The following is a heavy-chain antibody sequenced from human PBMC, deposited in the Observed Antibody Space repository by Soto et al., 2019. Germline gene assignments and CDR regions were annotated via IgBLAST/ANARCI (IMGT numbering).Heavy chain of an antibody. D-gene: IGHD3-22*01. J-gene: IGHJ4*02. CDR3: VRVDDYYDSSGHYFTFFNY. CDR1: GYIFTSYG. Sequence: QVQLVQSGPEVKKPGASVKLSCKASGYIFTSYGIGWVRQAPGQGLEWMGWISAFKGYTKYPQRLQGRVTMTTDTPTSTAYMELRSLRSDDTAVYYCVRVDDYYDSSGHYFTFFNYWGQGSLVTVSS. CDR2: ISAFKGYT. V-gene: IGHV1-18*01.